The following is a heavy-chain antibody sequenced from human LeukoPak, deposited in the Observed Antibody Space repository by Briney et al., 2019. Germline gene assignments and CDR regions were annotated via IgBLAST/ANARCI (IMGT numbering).Heavy chain of an antibody. CDR1: GFTFSSYA. V-gene: IGHV3-23*01. CDR3: AKDRESGWYAFNY. Sequence: GGSLRLSCAASGFTFSSYAMSWVRQAPGEGLEWVSAISGSGGSTHSAVSVKGRFTISRDNSKNTLYLQMNSLRAEDTAVHYCAKDRESGWYAFNYWGQGTLVTVSS. D-gene: IGHD6-19*01. J-gene: IGHJ4*02. CDR2: ISGSGGST.